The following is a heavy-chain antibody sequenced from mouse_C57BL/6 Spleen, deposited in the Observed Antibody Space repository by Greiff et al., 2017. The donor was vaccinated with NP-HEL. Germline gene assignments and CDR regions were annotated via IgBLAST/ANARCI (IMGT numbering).Heavy chain of an antibody. Sequence: VQLQQSGAELVRPGASVKLSCTASGFNIKDDYMHWVKQRPEQGLEWIGWIDPENGDTEYASKFQGKATITADTSSNTAYLQLSSLTPEDTAVYYCTRITTVVALRPYWGQGTLVTVSA. CDR3: TRITTVVALRPY. CDR1: GFNIKDDY. J-gene: IGHJ3*01. CDR2: IDPENGDT. V-gene: IGHV14-4*01. D-gene: IGHD1-1*01.